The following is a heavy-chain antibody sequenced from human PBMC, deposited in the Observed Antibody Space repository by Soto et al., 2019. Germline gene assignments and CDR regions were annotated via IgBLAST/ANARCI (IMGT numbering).Heavy chain of an antibody. D-gene: IGHD3-22*01. J-gene: IGHJ5*02. CDR3: ARGGITMMFRWFDP. CDR1: GYTFTSYA. Sequence: ASVKVSCKASGYTFTSYAMHWVRQAPGQRLEWMGWINAGNGNTKYSQKFQGRVTITRDTSASTAYMELSSLRSEDTAVYYCARGGITMMFRWFDPWGQGTLVTVSS. V-gene: IGHV1-3*01. CDR2: INAGNGNT.